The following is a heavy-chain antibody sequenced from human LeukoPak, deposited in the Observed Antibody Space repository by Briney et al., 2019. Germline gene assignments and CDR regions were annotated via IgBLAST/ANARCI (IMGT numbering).Heavy chain of an antibody. CDR1: GYTFTGYY. D-gene: IGHD3-10*01. J-gene: IGHJ6*02. CDR2: INPNSGGT. CDR3: ARVRGYYGSGSYYNSTGGQDPYYYYGMDV. Sequence: ASVKVSCKASGYTFTGYYMHWVRQAPGQGLEWMGWINPNSGGTSYAQKFQGRVTMTRDTSISTAYMELSRLRSDDTAVYYCARVRGYYGSGSYYNSTGGQDPYYYYGMDVWGQGTTVTVSS. V-gene: IGHV1-2*02.